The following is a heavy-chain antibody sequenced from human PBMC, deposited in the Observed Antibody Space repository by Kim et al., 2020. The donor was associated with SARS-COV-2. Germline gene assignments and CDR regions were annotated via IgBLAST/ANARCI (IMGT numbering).Heavy chain of an antibody. CDR3: ARDRVRLRFGEFLGYYFDY. V-gene: IGHV1-3*01. CDR2: INAGNGNT. Sequence: ASVKVSCKASGYTFTSYAMHWVRQAPGQRLEWMGWINAGNGNTKYSQKFQGRVTITRDTSASTAYMELSSLRSEDTAVYYCARDRVRLRFGEFLGYYFDYWGQGTLVTVSS. CDR1: GYTFTSYA. J-gene: IGHJ4*02. D-gene: IGHD3-10*01.